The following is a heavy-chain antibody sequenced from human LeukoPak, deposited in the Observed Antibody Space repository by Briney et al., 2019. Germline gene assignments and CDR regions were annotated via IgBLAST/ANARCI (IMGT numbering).Heavy chain of an antibody. D-gene: IGHD3-22*01. CDR2: INPNSGGT. V-gene: IGHV1-2*02. CDR3: ARRCDTSSYYTYYFDY. Sequence: GASVTLSCTASGYTFTAYYIHWVRQAPGQGLEWMGWINPNSGGTNYAQKFQGRVTMTRDTSISTAYMELSRLRSDDTAVYFCARRCDTSSYYTYYFDYWGQGTLVTVSS. J-gene: IGHJ4*02. CDR1: GYTFTAYY.